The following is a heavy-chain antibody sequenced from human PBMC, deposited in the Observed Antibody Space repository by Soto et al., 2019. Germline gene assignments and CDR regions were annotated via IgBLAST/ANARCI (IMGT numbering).Heavy chain of an antibody. D-gene: IGHD1-26*01. V-gene: IGHV3-11*06. CDR2: ISSSSSYT. CDR3: ARDCSGELLSCFDY. CDR1: GFTFSDYY. Sequence: GGSLRLSCAASGFTFSDYYMSWIRQAPGKGLEWVSYISSSSSYTNYADSVKGRFTISRDNAKNSLYLQMNSLRAEDTAVYYCARDCSGELLSCFDYWGQGTLVTVSS. J-gene: IGHJ4*02.